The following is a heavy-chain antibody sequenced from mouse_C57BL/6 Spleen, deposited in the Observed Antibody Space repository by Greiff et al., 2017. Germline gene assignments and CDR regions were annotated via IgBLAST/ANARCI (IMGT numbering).Heavy chain of an antibody. CDR3: ARSRSTYAMDY. Sequence: VQLQQPGTELVKPGASVKLSCKASGYTFTSYWMHWVKQRPGQGLEWIGEIDPSDSYTNYNQKFKGKSTLTVDKSSSTAYMQLSSLTSEDSAVYYCARSRSTYAMDYWGQGTSVTVSS. J-gene: IGHJ4*01. V-gene: IGHV1-69*01. CDR2: IDPSDSYT. CDR1: GYTFTSYW.